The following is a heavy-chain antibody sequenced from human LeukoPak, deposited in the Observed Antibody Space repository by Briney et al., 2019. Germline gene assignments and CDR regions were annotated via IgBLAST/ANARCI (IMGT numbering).Heavy chain of an antibody. CDR1: GFTFSDHY. Sequence: PGGSLRLSCAASGFTFSDHYMDWVRQAPGKGLEWVGRTRNKANSYTTGYAASVKGRFTISRDDSKNSLYLHMNRLKPEDTAVYYCTRGGLKVRGVISYMDVWGKGPTVTISS. CDR3: TRGGLKVRGVISYMDV. V-gene: IGHV3-72*01. J-gene: IGHJ6*03. CDR2: TRNKANSYTT. D-gene: IGHD3-10*01.